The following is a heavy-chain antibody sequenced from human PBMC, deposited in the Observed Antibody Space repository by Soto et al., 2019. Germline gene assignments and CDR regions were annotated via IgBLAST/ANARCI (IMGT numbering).Heavy chain of an antibody. CDR3: AKEVQPYYYYYMDV. CDR2: ISGSGGTT. Sequence: GGSLRLSCAASGFTYTTYAMSWVRQAPGKGLEWVSVISGSGGTTYYADSVRGRFSISRENSKNTLYLQMNGLSAEDTAVYYCAKEVQPYYYYYMDVWGTGTTVTVSS. J-gene: IGHJ6*03. V-gene: IGHV3-23*01. CDR1: GFTYTTYA.